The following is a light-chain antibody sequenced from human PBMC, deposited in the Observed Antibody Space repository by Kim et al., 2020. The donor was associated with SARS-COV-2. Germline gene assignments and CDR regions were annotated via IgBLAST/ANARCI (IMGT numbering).Light chain of an antibody. CDR1: QPISNY. Sequence: DFQMTQFPSSLSASQGDRVTITCRASQPISNYLNWYQQKQGKAPKLLLFGASSLQGGVPSRFSGSGSGTDFTLTINSLQREDFATYYCQENYSSELTFGGGTKVDIK. J-gene: IGKJ4*01. V-gene: IGKV1-39*01. CDR3: QENYSSELT. CDR2: GAS.